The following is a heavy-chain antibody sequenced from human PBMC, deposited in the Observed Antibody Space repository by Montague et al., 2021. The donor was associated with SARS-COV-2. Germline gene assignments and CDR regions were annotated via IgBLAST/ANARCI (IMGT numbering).Heavy chain of an antibody. V-gene: IGHV4-39*02. Sequence: SETLSLTCTVSGGSISSHNYYWDWLRQPPGKGLEWIGSIYDSGSTYYNPSLRSRVTISVATSKNLFSLKMNFVTAADTAFYYCARRGRKLLAVTTTIGGVDMWGQGTMVTVSS. D-gene: IGHD4-17*01. J-gene: IGHJ3*02. CDR1: GGSISSHNYY. CDR3: ARRGRKLLAVTTTIGGVDM. CDR2: IYDSGST.